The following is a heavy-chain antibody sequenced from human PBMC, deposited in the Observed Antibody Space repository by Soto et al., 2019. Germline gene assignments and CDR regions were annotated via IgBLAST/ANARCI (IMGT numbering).Heavy chain of an antibody. Sequence: GGSLRLSCAASGFTFSSYAMHWVRQAPGKGLEWVAVISYDGSNKYYADSVKGRFTISRDNSKNTLYLQMNSLRAEDTAVYYCARDLSDSSGYYPHDYYYGMDVWGQGTTVTV. J-gene: IGHJ6*02. D-gene: IGHD3-22*01. CDR1: GFTFSSYA. V-gene: IGHV3-30-3*01. CDR2: ISYDGSNK. CDR3: ARDLSDSSGYYPHDYYYGMDV.